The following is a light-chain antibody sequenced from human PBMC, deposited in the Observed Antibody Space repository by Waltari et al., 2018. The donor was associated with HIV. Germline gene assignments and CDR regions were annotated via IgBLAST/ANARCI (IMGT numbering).Light chain of an antibody. CDR3: CSYAGSRGVV. CDR1: SSDVVSYNL. V-gene: IGLV2-23*02. CDR2: EVT. J-gene: IGLJ2*01. Sequence: QSALTQPASVSGSPGQSITISCTGTSSDVVSYNLVSWYQHHPDKAPQVVIYEVTKRPSGGSDRVAGSKSGNTDSLTIAGLQAEDESDYYCCSYAGSRGVVFGGGTKLTVL.